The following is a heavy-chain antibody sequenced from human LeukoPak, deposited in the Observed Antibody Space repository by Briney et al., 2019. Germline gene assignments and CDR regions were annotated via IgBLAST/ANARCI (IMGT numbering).Heavy chain of an antibody. CDR2: IYPSESDT. J-gene: IGHJ6*03. CDR1: GYSLNTYW. V-gene: IGHV5-51*01. D-gene: IGHD3-3*01. CDR3: AWSGVVTFYQYMDV. Sequence: GGSLKISRQGFGYSLNTYWIDLVPQIPRKGAGGVGIIYPSESDTRYNQSFQGQVTISADKSISTAYLQWSSLKASDNARYYCAWSGVVTFYQYMDVWGTGTTVTVSS.